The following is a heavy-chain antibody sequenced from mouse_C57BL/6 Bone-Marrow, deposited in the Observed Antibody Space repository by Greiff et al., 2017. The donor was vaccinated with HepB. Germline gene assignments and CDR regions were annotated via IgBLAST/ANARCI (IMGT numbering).Heavy chain of an antibody. V-gene: IGHV1-5*01. Sequence: EVQLQQSGTVLARPGASVKMSCKTSGYTFTSYWMHWVKQRPGQGLEWIGAIYPGNSDTSYNQKFKGKAKLTAVTSASTAYMELSSLTNEDSAVYYCTRPGYYYGSSYWYFDVWGTGTTVTVSS. CDR3: TRPGYYYGSSYWYFDV. CDR2: IYPGNSDT. D-gene: IGHD1-1*01. J-gene: IGHJ1*03. CDR1: GYTFTSYW.